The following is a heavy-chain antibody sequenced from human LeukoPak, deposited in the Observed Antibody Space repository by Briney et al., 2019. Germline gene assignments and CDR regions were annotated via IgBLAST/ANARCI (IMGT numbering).Heavy chain of an antibody. V-gene: IGHV1-18*01. Sequence: ASVKVSCKASGGTFSSYAISWVRQAPGQGLEWIGWISAYNGNTNYAQKLQGRVTMTTDTSTSTANMELRSLRSDDTAVYYCARNVPAQDAFDIWGQGTMVTVSS. CDR2: ISAYNGNT. CDR3: ARNVPAQDAFDI. CDR1: GGTFSSYA. D-gene: IGHD2-2*01. J-gene: IGHJ3*02.